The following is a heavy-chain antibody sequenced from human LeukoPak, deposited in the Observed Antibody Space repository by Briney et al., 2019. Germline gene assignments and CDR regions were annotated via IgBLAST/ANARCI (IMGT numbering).Heavy chain of an antibody. CDR2: ISSSTGTI. Sequence: GGSLRLSCAASGFTFSSYEMNWVRQAPGKGLEWVSYISSSTGTIYYADSVKGRFTISRDNAKNSLYLQMNSLRAEDTAVYYCARGDKVVAADYYYYMDVWGKGTTVTISS. D-gene: IGHD2-15*01. V-gene: IGHV3-48*03. J-gene: IGHJ6*03. CDR1: GFTFSSYE. CDR3: ARGDKVVAADYYYYMDV.